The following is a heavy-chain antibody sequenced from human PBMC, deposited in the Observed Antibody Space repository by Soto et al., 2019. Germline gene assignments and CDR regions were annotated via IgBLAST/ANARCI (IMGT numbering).Heavy chain of an antibody. CDR1: GFSLSTSGVG. CDR2: IYWDDDK. CDR3: AHVPLPYTGSSPNWFDP. Sequence: SGPTLVKPTQTLTLTCTFSGFSLSTSGVGVGWIRQPPGKALEWLALIYWDDDKRYSPSLKSRLTITKDTSKNQVVLTMTNMDPVDTATYYCAHVPLPYTGSSPNWFDPWGQGTLVTVSS. V-gene: IGHV2-5*02. J-gene: IGHJ5*02. D-gene: IGHD6-13*01.